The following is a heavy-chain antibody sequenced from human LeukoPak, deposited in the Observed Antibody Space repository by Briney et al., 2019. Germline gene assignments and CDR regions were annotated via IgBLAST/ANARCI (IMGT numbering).Heavy chain of an antibody. CDR3: ARDQNYYGSGSRIWTSFDY. CDR1: GGSISSGGYS. Sequence: SQTLSLTCAVSGGSISSGGYSWSWIRQPPGKGLEWIGYIYHSGSTYYNPSLKSRVTISVDRSKNQFSLKLSSVTAADTAVYYCARDQNYYGSGSRIWTSFDYWGQGTLVTVSS. V-gene: IGHV4-30-2*01. CDR2: IYHSGST. D-gene: IGHD3-10*01. J-gene: IGHJ4*02.